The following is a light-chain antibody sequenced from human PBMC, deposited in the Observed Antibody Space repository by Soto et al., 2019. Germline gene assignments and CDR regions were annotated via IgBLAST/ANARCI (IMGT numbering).Light chain of an antibody. V-gene: IGKV1-5*03. CDR2: KAS. J-gene: IGKJ1*01. CDR1: QSISSW. Sequence: DIEMTQSPSTLSASVGDRVTITCRASQSISSWLAWYQQKPGKAPKLLIYKASSIERGVPSRFSGSGSGTEFTLTISSLQPDDFATYYCQQYDCYPWTFGQGTKVEIK. CDR3: QQYDCYPWT.